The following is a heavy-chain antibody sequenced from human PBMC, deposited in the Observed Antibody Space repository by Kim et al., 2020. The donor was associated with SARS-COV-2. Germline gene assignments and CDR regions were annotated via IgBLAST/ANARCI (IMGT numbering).Heavy chain of an antibody. J-gene: IGHJ4*02. V-gene: IGHV4-30-2*04. D-gene: IGHD3-3*01. CDR3: ARSGITIFGVGYHYFDY. Sequence: LKSRVAISVDTSKNQFSMKVSSVTAADAAVYYCARSGITIFGVGYHYFDYWGQGTLVTVSS.